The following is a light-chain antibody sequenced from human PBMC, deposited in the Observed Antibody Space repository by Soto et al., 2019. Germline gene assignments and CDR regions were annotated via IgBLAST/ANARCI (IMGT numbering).Light chain of an antibody. CDR3: QQYGSSPLT. J-gene: IGKJ1*01. V-gene: IGKV3-20*01. Sequence: IVLTQSPATLSVSPGERATLSCRASQSVSSNLAWHHQRPGQAPRLLIYGASTRATGVPARFSGGGSGTEFTLTISRLEPEDFAVYYCQQYGSSPLTFGQGTKVDIK. CDR2: GAS. CDR1: QSVSSN.